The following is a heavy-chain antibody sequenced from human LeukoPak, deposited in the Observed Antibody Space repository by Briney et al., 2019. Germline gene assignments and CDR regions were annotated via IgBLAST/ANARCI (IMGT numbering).Heavy chain of an antibody. D-gene: IGHD5-18*01. Sequence: ASVKVSCKASGYTFTGYYMHWVRQAPGQGLEWMGWINPNSGGTNYAQKFQGRVTMTRDTSISTAYMELSRLRSDDTAVYYCARADTPVYYGMDVWGQGTTVTVSS. CDR2: INPNSGGT. CDR3: ARADTPVYYGMDV. V-gene: IGHV1-2*02. CDR1: GYTFTGYY. J-gene: IGHJ6*02.